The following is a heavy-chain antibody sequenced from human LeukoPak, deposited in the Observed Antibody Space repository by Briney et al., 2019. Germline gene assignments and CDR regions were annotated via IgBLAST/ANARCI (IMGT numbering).Heavy chain of an antibody. CDR1: GFTFSSSA. CDR2: ITGSGGST. D-gene: IGHD5-18*01. CDR3: ARDQGYSYGYESYYYYGMDV. J-gene: IGHJ6*02. V-gene: IGHV3-23*01. Sequence: PGGSLRLSCAASGFTFSSSAMNWVRQAPGTGLEWVSTITGSGGSTYYADSVKGRFTISRDNARNSLYLQMNSLRAEDTAVFYCARDQGYSYGYESYYYYGMDVWGQGTTVTVSS.